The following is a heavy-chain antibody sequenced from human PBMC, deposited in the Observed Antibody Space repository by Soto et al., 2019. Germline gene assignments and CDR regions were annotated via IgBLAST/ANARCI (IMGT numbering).Heavy chain of an antibody. V-gene: IGHV1-8*01. Sequence: GASVKVSCKASGYTFATYDFNWVRQAPGQGLEWMGWMNPNSGNTGYAQKFRGRVSMTRNTSISTAYMELSSLRSEDTALYFCARRKERSGPNYFDLWGQGTLVTVSS. CDR1: GYTFATYD. J-gene: IGHJ4*02. CDR3: ARRKERSGPNYFDL. D-gene: IGHD6-25*01. CDR2: MNPNSGNT.